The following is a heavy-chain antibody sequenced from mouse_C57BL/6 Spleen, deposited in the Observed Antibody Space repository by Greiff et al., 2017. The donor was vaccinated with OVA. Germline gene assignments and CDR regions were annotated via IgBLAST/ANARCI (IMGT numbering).Heavy chain of an antibody. Sequence: QVTLKESGPGILQSSQTLSLTCSFSGFSLSTSGMGVSWIRQPSGKGLEWLAHIYWDDDKRYNPSLKSRLTISKDTSRNQVFLEITIVDTADTATYYCARSPYDYDGGDYAMDYWGQGTSVTVSS. J-gene: IGHJ4*01. D-gene: IGHD2-4*01. V-gene: IGHV8-12*01. CDR2: IYWDDDK. CDR3: ARSPYDYDGGDYAMDY. CDR1: GFSLSTSGMG.